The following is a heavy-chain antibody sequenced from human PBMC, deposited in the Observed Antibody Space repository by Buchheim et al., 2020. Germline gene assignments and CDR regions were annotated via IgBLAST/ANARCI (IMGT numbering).Heavy chain of an antibody. CDR2: ISGSGGST. V-gene: IGHV3-23*01. D-gene: IGHD4-23*01. CDR3: AKGRDYGGNRRWGYFDL. CDR1: GFTFSSYA. J-gene: IGHJ2*01. Sequence: EVQLLESGGGLVQPGGSLRLSCAASGFTFSSYAMSWVRQAPGKGLEWVSAISGSGGSTYYADSVKGRFTISRGNSKNTLYLQMNSLRAEDTAVYYCAKGRDYGGNRRWGYFDLWGRGTL.